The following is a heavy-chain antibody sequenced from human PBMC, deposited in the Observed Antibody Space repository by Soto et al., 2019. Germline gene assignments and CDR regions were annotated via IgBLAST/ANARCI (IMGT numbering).Heavy chain of an antibody. CDR3: ATVHSTSRSFDY. CDR1: GFTFSPYW. D-gene: IGHD6-6*01. CDR2: INPDGSST. J-gene: IGHJ4*02. Sequence: GGSLRLSCAASGFTFSPYWMHWVRQAPGKGLVWVSRINPDGSSTDYADSVKGRFTVSRDNTKNTLDLQMSSLRAEDTAVYYCATVHSTSRSFDYWGQGTLVTVSS. V-gene: IGHV3-74*01.